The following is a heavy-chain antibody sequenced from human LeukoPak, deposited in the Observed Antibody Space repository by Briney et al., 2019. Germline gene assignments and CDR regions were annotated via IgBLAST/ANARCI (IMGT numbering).Heavy chain of an antibody. Sequence: SETLSLTCAVYIDSFSNYHWNWIRQTPAKGMEWIGEVNESGGTNISPSLRSRVILSVDTSKNQFSLKLISVTVADTAIYYCARVLSGSSYNWFDPWGQGTLVTVSS. CDR3: ARVLSGSSYNWFDP. CDR1: IDSFSNYH. CDR2: VNESGGT. J-gene: IGHJ5*02. D-gene: IGHD1-26*01. V-gene: IGHV4-34*01.